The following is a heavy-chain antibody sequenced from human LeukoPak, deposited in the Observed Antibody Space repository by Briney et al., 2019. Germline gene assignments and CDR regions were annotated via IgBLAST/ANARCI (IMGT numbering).Heavy chain of an antibody. J-gene: IGHJ5*02. D-gene: IGHD2-21*01. V-gene: IGHV4-38-2*02. CDR3: ARVSDKPYSPWFDP. CDR1: GYSISSGYY. CDR2: IYHSGST. Sequence: PSETLSLTCTVSGYSISSGYYWGWIRQPPGKGPEWIGTIYHSGSTYYSPSLKSRVTISVDTSKNQFSLNLSSVTAADTAVYYCARVSDKPYSPWFDPWGQGTLVTVSS.